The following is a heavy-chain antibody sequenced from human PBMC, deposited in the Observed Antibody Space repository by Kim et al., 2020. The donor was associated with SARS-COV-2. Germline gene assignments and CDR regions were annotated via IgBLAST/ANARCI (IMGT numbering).Heavy chain of an antibody. J-gene: IGHJ4*02. CDR3: AKDDGYSSGWYPFDY. V-gene: IGHV3-30*02. Sequence: ADPVEGRFTISRDNSKNTRYLKRNSLRAEDTAVYYCAKDDGYSSGWYPFDYWGQGTLVTVSS. D-gene: IGHD6-19*01.